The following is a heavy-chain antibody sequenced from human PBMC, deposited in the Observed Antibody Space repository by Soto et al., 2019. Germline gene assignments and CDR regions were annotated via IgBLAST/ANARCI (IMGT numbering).Heavy chain of an antibody. J-gene: IGHJ6*02. CDR1: GGSFSGYY. D-gene: IGHD3-22*01. V-gene: IGHV4-34*01. Sequence: SETLSLTCAVYGGSFSGYYWSWIRQPPGKGLEWIGEINHSGSTNYNPSLKSRVTISVDTSKNQFSLKLSSVTAADTAVYYCARRMYYYDSSGYYQYYYGMDVWGQGTTVTVS. CDR3: ARRMYYYDSSGYYQYYYGMDV. CDR2: INHSGST.